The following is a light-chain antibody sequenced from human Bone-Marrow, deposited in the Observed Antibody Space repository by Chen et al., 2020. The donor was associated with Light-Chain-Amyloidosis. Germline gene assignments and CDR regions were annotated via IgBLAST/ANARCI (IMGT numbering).Light chain of an antibody. Sequence: EIVLTQSPATLSLSPGERATLSCRASQSVGSKLAWYQQKPGQAPRLLTYGASTRATGVAARFSGSGSGTEFTLTISSLQSEDFAVYYCQQYNDWPRTFGQGTKVEIK. J-gene: IGKJ1*01. V-gene: IGKV3-15*01. CDR3: QQYNDWPRT. CDR2: GAS. CDR1: QSVGSK.